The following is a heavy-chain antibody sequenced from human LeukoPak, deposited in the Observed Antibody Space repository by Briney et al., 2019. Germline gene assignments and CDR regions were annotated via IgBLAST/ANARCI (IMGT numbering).Heavy chain of an antibody. CDR1: GYTFTSYG. V-gene: IGHV1-18*01. J-gene: IGHJ4*02. D-gene: IGHD1-26*01. CDR2: ISAYNGNT. CDR3: ARDDRGELLYDY. Sequence: ASVKVSCKASGYTFTSYGISWVRQAPGQGLEWMGWISAYNGNTNYAQKLQGRVTMTTDTSTSTAYTELRSLRSDDTAVYYCARDDRGELLYDYWGQGTLVTVSS.